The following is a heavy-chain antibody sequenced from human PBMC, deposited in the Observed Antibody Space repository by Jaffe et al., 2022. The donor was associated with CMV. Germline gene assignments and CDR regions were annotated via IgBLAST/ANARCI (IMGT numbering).Heavy chain of an antibody. Sequence: QVQLQQWGAGLLKPSETLSLTCAVYGGSFSGYYWSWIRQPPGKGLEWIGEINHSGSTNYNPSLKSRVTISVDTSKNQFSLKLSSVTAADTAVYYCARASAVHPGAFDYWGQGTLVTVSS. CDR1: GGSFSGYY. J-gene: IGHJ4*02. D-gene: IGHD3-10*01. CDR2: INHSGST. V-gene: IGHV4-34*01. CDR3: ARASAVHPGAFDY.